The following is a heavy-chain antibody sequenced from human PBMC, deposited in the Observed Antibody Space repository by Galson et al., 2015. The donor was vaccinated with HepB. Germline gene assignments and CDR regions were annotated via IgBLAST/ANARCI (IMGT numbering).Heavy chain of an antibody. CDR2: ISGRGGST. CDR1: GFTFSNYA. J-gene: IGHJ4*02. V-gene: IGHV3-23*01. D-gene: IGHD6-19*01. Sequence: SLRLSCAISGFTFSNYAMAWVRQAPGKGLQWVSSISGRGGSTYYADSVKGRFTTSRDNSRNTLYLQMNGLRGDDTAVYYCARDRGGSGWSFDSWGQGTLVTFSS. CDR3: ARDRGGSGWSFDS.